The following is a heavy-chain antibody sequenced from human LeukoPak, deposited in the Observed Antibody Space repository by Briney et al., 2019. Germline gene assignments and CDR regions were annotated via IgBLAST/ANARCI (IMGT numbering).Heavy chain of an antibody. J-gene: IGHJ6*03. Sequence: SGGSLRLSCAASGFTFSSYEMNWVRQAPGKGLEWVSYISSSGSTIYYADSVKGRFTISRDNSKNTLYLQMNSLRAEDTAVYYCAKRIGGNYYYYMDVWGKGTTVTISS. CDR3: AKRIGGNYYYYMDV. V-gene: IGHV3-48*03. CDR2: ISSSGSTI. CDR1: GFTFSSYE. D-gene: IGHD2-15*01.